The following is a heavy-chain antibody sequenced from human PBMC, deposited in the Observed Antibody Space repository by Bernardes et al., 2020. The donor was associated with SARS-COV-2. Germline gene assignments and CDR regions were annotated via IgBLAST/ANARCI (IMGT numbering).Heavy chain of an antibody. CDR3: ARVQERFLEWLSPFDY. CDR2: ISYDGSNK. D-gene: IGHD3-3*01. Sequence: GGSLRLSCAASGFTFSSYAMHWVRQAPGKGLEWVAVISYDGSNKYYADSVKGRFTISRDNSKNTLYLQMNSLRAEDTAVYYCARVQERFLEWLSPFDYWGQGTLVTVSS. CDR1: GFTFSSYA. V-gene: IGHV3-30*04. J-gene: IGHJ4*02.